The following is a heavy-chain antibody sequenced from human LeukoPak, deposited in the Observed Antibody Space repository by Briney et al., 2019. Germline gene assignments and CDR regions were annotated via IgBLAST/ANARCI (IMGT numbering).Heavy chain of an antibody. V-gene: IGHV1-18*01. CDR1: GGTFSSYA. J-gene: IGHJ4*02. CDR3: ARDTSTIFGVIIIGYFDY. Sequence: ASVKVSCKASGGTFSSYAISWVRQAPGQGLEWMGWISAYNGDTKYTQKFQGRVTMTTDTSTNTAYMELRSLRSDDTAVYYCARDTSTIFGVIIIGYFDYWGQGTLVTVSS. CDR2: ISAYNGDT. D-gene: IGHD3-3*01.